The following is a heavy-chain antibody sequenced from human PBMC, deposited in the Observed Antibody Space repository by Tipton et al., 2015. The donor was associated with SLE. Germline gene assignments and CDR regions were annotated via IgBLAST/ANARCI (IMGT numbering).Heavy chain of an antibody. CDR1: GASISNTNYY. V-gene: IGHV4-39*02. Sequence: TLSLTCTVSGASISNTNYYWAWIRQSPGKGLEWIGSMYYSGSTYHNPSLKSRVTISVDRSMHHFSLMLSSVTAADTAVYYCATQHYDSYGIWGRLDYWGQGTLVAVSS. CDR2: MYYSGST. CDR3: ATQHYDSYGIWGRLDY. D-gene: IGHD3-22*01. J-gene: IGHJ4*02.